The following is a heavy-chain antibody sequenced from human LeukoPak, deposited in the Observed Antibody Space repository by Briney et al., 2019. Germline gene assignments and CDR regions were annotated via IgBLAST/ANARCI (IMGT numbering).Heavy chain of an antibody. D-gene: IGHD6-19*01. J-gene: IGHJ5*02. CDR2: IYYSGST. CDR1: GGSISSYY. CDR3: ARQSSGWYDWFDP. V-gene: IGHV4-59*01. Sequence: PSETLSLTCTVSGGSISSYYWSWIRQPPGKGLEWIGYIYYSGSTNYNPSLKSRVTISVDTSKNQFSLKLSSATAADTAVYYCARQSSGWYDWFDPWGQGTLVTVSS.